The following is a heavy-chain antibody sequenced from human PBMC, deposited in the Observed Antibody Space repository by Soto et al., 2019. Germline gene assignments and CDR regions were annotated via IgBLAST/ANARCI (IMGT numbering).Heavy chain of an antibody. CDR1: GLSITDSEMG. V-gene: IGHV2-26*01. Sequence: QVTLKESGPVLVNPTETLTLRCTVSGLSITDSEMGVSWIRQPPGQPLEWLAHIDSSGEKSYRTFLKSRLAISKDTSKSQIVLTMTNMDPAVTATYYCARRHLAVAVSPWFDPWGQGIPVTVSS. CDR2: IDSSGEK. J-gene: IGHJ5*02. CDR3: ARRHLAVAVSPWFDP. D-gene: IGHD6-19*01.